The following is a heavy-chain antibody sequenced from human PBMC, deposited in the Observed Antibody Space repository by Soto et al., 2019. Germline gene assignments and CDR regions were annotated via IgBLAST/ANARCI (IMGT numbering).Heavy chain of an antibody. CDR1: GFTFSSYE. J-gene: IGHJ6*02. D-gene: IGHD1-26*01. CDR2: ISSSGSTI. V-gene: IGHV3-48*03. CDR3: ARSGSVGATNYYYYGMDV. Sequence: GGSLRLSRAASGFTFSSYEMNWVRQAPGKGLEWVSYISSSGSTIYYADSVKGRFTISRDNAKNSLYLQMNSLRAEDTAVYYCARSGSVGATNYYYYGMDVWGQGTTVTVSS.